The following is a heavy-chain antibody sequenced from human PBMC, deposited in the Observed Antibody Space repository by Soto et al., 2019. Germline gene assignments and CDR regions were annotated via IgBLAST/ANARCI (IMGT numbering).Heavy chain of an antibody. Sequence: SETLSLTCTVSGGSISSSSYHWGWIRQPPGKGLDWIGSIDYSGTTYYNASLNSRVTISADTSKNQFSLKLSSVTAADTALYYCWRRNYKAGGWFDSWGQGALVTVSS. V-gene: IGHV4-39*01. J-gene: IGHJ5*01. CDR3: WRRNYKAGGWFDS. D-gene: IGHD3-10*01. CDR2: IDYSGTT. CDR1: GGSISSSSYH.